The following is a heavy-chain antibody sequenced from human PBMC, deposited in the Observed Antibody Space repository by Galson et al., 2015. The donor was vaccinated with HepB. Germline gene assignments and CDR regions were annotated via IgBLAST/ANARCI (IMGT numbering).Heavy chain of an antibody. D-gene: IGHD4-17*01. V-gene: IGHV3-74*01. CDR1: GFTFSSYG. CDR3: ARDPSDYGIDD. CDR2: INSDGSIT. J-gene: IGHJ4*02. Sequence: SLRLSCAASGFTFSSYGMHWVRQAPGKGLVWVSRINSDGSITSYADSVKGRFTISRDNAKNTLYLQMNSLRAEDTAVYYCARDPSDYGIDDWGQGTLVTVSS.